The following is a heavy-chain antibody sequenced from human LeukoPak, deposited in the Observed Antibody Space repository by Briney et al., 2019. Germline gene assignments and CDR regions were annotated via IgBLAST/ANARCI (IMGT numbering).Heavy chain of an antibody. J-gene: IGHJ4*02. CDR1: GGSISSYY. CDR2: IDDSGST. V-gene: IGHV4-59*08. D-gene: IGHD3-22*01. Sequence: PSETLSLTCTVSGGSISSYYWSWIRQPPGKGLEWIGSIDDSGSTYYNPSLKSRVTISVDTSKNQFSLRLSSVTAADTAVYYCARLGPRNSSGYYYYWGQGTLVTVSS. CDR3: ARLGPRNSSGYYYY.